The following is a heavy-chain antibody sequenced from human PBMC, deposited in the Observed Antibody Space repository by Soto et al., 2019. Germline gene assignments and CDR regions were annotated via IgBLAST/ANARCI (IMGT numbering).Heavy chain of an antibody. CDR2: IIPIFGTA. J-gene: IGHJ6*02. V-gene: IGHV1-69*12. Sequence: QVQLVQSGAEVKKPGSSVKVSCKASGGTFSSYAISWVRQAPGQGLEWMGGIIPIFGTANYAQKFQGRVTTPADESTSTAYMELSRLRSEDTAVYYCARVGYGPYYYYGMDVWGHGTTVTVSS. D-gene: IGHD5-12*01. CDR3: ARVGYGPYYYYGMDV. CDR1: GGTFSSYA.